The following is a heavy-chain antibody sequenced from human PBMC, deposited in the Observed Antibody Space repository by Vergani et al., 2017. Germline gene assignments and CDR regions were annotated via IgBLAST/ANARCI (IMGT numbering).Heavy chain of an antibody. V-gene: IGHV4-31*03. CDR2: IYYSGST. CDR3: ARGAGAARPGLASGKYFDL. Sequence: QVQLQESGPGLVKPSQTLSLTCSVSGDSISSGGYYWSWIRQHPGKGLEWIGYIYYSGSTYYNPSLKSRVTISVDTSKNQFSLKLSSVTAADTAVYYCARGAGAARPGLASGKYFDLWGRGTLVTVSS. CDR1: GDSISSGGYY. D-gene: IGHD6-6*01. J-gene: IGHJ2*01.